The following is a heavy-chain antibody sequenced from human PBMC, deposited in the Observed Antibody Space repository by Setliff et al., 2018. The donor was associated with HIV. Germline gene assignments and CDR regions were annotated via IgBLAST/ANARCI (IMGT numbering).Heavy chain of an antibody. J-gene: IGHJ4*02. V-gene: IGHV4-38-2*01. CDR2: MFRTGTS. Sequence: TLSLTCAVSGYSIRSGYYWGWIRQSPGKGLEWIGTMFRTGTSYYNPSLTSRVTISLDTSKNQFSLKLTSVTAADTALYYCSNWNTTIDADSWGQGTLVTVSS. D-gene: IGHD5-18*01. CDR3: SNWNTTIDADS. CDR1: GYSIRSGYY.